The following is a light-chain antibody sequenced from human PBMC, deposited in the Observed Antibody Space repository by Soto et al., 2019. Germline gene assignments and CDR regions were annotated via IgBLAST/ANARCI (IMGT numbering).Light chain of an antibody. V-gene: IGLV2-14*01. J-gene: IGLJ2*01. CDR2: DVS. CDR3: TSYTSSSTLVV. CDR1: SSDVGGYNY. Sequence: ALTQPASVSGSPGQSITISCTGTSSDVGGYNYVSWYQQHPGKAPKLMIYDVSNRPSGVSNRFSGSKSGNTASLTISGLQAEDEADYYCTSYTSSSTLVVFGGGTQLTVL.